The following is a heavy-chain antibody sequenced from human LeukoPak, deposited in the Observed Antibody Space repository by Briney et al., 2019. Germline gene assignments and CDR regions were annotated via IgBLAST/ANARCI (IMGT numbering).Heavy chain of an antibody. J-gene: IGHJ3*02. D-gene: IGHD5-24*01. CDR3: ARELLGDGYTPYDAFDI. CDR2: ISHSGST. V-gene: IGHV4-34*01. CDR1: GGSFSDYF. Sequence: SETLSLTCAVYGGSFSDYFWSWIRQPPGKGLEWIGEISHSGSTTYNPSLRSRVTISGDTSKKQFSLKLSAVTAADTAVYYCARELLGDGYTPYDAFDIWGQGTMVTVSS.